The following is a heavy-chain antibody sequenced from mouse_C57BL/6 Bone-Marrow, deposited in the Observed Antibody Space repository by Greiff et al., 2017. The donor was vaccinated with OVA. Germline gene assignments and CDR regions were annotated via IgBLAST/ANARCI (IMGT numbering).Heavy chain of an antibody. D-gene: IGHD2-5*01. CDR1: GFSLTSYA. Sequence: VQGVESGPGLVAPSQSLSITCTVSGFSLTSYAISWVRQPPGKGLEWLGVIWTGGGTNYNSALKSRLSISKDNSKSQVFLKMNSLQTDDTARYYCARNHYSKYYYAMDYWGQGTSVTVSS. CDR3: ARNHYSKYYYAMDY. J-gene: IGHJ4*01. V-gene: IGHV2-9-1*01. CDR2: IWTGGGT.